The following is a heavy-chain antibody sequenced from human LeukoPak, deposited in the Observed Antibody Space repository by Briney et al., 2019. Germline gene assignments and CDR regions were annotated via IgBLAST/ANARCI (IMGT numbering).Heavy chain of an antibody. J-gene: IGHJ4*02. Sequence: SETMSLTCTVSGGSISSYYWSWIRQPAGKGLEWIGRIYTSGSTNYNPSLKSRATMSVDTSKNQFSLKLSCVTSADTAVYYCARSPLDNSIDYWGQGTLVTVSS. V-gene: IGHV4-4*07. CDR2: IYTSGST. CDR1: GGSISSYY. D-gene: IGHD1-20*01. CDR3: ARSPLDNSIDY.